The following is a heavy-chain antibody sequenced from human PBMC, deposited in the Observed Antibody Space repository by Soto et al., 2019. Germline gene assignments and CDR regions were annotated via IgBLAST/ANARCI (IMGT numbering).Heavy chain of an antibody. Sequence: QVQLVQSGAEVKKPGSSVKVSCKASGGTFSNYTFSWVRQAPGQGLEWLGGIMPIFGRADYAQKFRDRVTITADESTSTANMELSSLRFEDTAVYYRASWLKEARAGGNYYF. CDR1: GGTFSNYT. V-gene: IGHV1-69*12. D-gene: IGHD1-7*01. CDR3: ASWLKEARAGGNYYF. J-gene: IGHJ2*01. CDR2: IMPIFGRA.